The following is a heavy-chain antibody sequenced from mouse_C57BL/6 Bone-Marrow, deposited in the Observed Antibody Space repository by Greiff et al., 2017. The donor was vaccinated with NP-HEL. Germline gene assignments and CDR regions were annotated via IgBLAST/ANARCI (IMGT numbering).Heavy chain of an antibody. V-gene: IGHV7-1*01. J-gene: IGHJ2*01. CDR3: ARDGYSDY. D-gene: IGHD2-12*01. Sequence: EVKLMESGGGLVQSGRSLRLSCATSGFTFSDFYMEWVRQAPGKGLEWIAASRNKANDYTTEYSASVKGRFIVSRDTSQSILYLQMNALGAEDTAIYYCARDGYSDYWGQGTTLTVSS. CDR1: GFTFSDFY. CDR2: SRNKANDYTT.